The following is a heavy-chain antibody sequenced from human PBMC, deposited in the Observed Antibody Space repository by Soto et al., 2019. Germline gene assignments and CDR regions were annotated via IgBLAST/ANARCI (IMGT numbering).Heavy chain of an antibody. D-gene: IGHD1-26*01. CDR3: AGDGTNSGSYFRFDP. Sequence: PGGSLRLSCAASGFTFSSYSMNWVRQAPGKGLEWVSSISSSSSYIYYADSVKGRFTISRDNAKNSLYLQMNSLRAEDTAVYYCAGDGTNSGSYFRFDPWGQGTLVTVSS. J-gene: IGHJ5*02. V-gene: IGHV3-21*01. CDR1: GFTFSSYS. CDR2: ISSSSSYI.